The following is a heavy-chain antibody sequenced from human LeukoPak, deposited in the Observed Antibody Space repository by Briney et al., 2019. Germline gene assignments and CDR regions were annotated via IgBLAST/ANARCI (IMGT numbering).Heavy chain of an antibody. V-gene: IGHV3-21*01. CDR3: ARDPDPLPTYYYDSSGSKVDY. CDR2: ISSSSSYI. CDR1: GFTFSSYS. Sequence: GGSLRLSCAASGFTFSSYSMNWVRQAPGKGLEWVSSISSSSSYIYYADSVKGRFTISRDNAKNSLYLQMNSLRAEDTAVYYCARDPDPLPTYYYDSSGSKVDYWGQGTLVTVSS. J-gene: IGHJ4*02. D-gene: IGHD3-22*01.